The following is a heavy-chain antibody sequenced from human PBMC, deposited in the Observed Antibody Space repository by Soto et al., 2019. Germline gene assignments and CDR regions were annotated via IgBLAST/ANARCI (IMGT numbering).Heavy chain of an antibody. V-gene: IGHV3-7*05. Sequence: EVQLVESGGGLVQPGGSLRLSCAASGFTFSSYWMSWVRQAPGKGLEWVANIKQDGSEKYYVDSVKVRFTISRDNAKNSLYLQMNSLRAEDTAVYYCAGFTMVRGGDFDYWGQGTLVTVSS. J-gene: IGHJ4*02. D-gene: IGHD3-10*01. CDR2: IKQDGSEK. CDR1: GFTFSSYW. CDR3: AGFTMVRGGDFDY.